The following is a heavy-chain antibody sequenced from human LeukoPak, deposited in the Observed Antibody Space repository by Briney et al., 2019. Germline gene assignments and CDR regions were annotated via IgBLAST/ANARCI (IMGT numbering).Heavy chain of an antibody. D-gene: IGHD6-19*01. CDR3: ARVPYSTGAFDY. J-gene: IGHJ4*02. Sequence: GGSLRLSCAASGFTFSSYSMNWVRQAPGKGLEWVSSISSSSSFKYYADSVKGRFTISRDNAKNSLYLQMNSLRDEDTALYYCARVPYSTGAFDYWGQGTLVTVSS. V-gene: IGHV3-21*01. CDR2: ISSSSSFK. CDR1: GFTFSSYS.